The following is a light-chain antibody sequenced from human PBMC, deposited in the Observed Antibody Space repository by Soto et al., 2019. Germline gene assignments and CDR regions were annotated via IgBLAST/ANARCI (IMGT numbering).Light chain of an antibody. CDR1: QSISSSY. CDR2: GAS. CDR3: LQDYHLPIT. Sequence: PGELAPLSCRASQSISSSYLSWYQQKPGQAPRLVIYGASTRATGIPARFSGSGRGSGTDFTLTISSLHPEDFAVYYCLQDYHLPITFGQGTRLEIK. V-gene: IGKV3D-7*01. J-gene: IGKJ5*01.